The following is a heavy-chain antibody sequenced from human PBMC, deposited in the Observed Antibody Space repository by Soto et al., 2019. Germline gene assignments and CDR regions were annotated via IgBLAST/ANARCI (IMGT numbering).Heavy chain of an antibody. V-gene: IGHV3-23*01. J-gene: IGHJ6*02. CDR3: AKDRREVVVVVAAYSDYYGMDV. Sequence: PGGSLRLSCAASGFTFSSYAMSWVRQAPGKGLEWVSAISGSGGSTYYADSVKGRFTISRDNSKNTLYLQMNSLRAEDTAVYYCAKDRREVVVVVAAYSDYYGMDVWGQGTTVTVSS. CDR2: ISGSGGST. CDR1: GFTFSSYA. D-gene: IGHD2-15*01.